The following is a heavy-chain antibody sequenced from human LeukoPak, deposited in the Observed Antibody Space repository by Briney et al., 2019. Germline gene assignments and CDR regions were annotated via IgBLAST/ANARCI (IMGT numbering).Heavy chain of an antibody. CDR3: ARGSDGGYLPDY. Sequence: SETLSLTCAVYGGSFSGYYWSWIRQPPGKGLEWIGEINHSGSTNYNPSLKSRVTISVDTSKNQFSLKLSSVTAADTAVYYCARGSDGGYLPDYWGQGTLVTVSS. V-gene: IGHV4-34*01. J-gene: IGHJ4*02. CDR1: GGSFSGYY. D-gene: IGHD4-17*01. CDR2: INHSGST.